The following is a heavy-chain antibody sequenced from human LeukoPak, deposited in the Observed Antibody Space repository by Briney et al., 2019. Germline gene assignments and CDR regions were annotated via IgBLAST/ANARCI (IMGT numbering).Heavy chain of an antibody. CDR3: AKDGCRITSCHVLVDP. CDR2: VSYDGSNK. CDR1: GFTFSSYA. J-gene: IGHJ5*02. Sequence: GALRLSCSASGFTFSSYAMHGVRQAPGKGREGVAGVSYDGSNKYFADSVKGRFTISRDNSKNTLYLQMNGLSAEDTAVYYCAKDGCRITSCHVLVDPWGQGTLVTVSS. V-gene: IGHV3-30*18. D-gene: IGHD2-2*01.